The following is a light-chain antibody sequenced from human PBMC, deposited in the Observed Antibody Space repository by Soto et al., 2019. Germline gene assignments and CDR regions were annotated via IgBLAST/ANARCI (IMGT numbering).Light chain of an antibody. CDR2: EVN. CDR1: VTDVGFYTS. CDR3: SSYGGDQTVK. J-gene: IGLJ2*01. V-gene: IGLV2-14*01. Sequence: QSALTQPASVSGSPGQSITISCTGTVTDVGFYTSVSWYKQNPGKAPTLLIFEVNNRPSGVSSRFTGSKSGNTATLDISGLQAEDEGDYYCSSYGGDQTVKFGGGTKVTVL.